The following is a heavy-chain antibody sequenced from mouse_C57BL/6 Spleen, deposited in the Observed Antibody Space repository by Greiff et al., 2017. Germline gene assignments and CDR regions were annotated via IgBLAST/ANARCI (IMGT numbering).Heavy chain of an antibody. CDR1: GYTFTDHT. J-gene: IGHJ3*01. D-gene: IGHD1-1*01. CDR2: IYPRDGST. Sequence: VKLMESDAELVKPGASVKISCTVSGYTFTDHTIHWMKQRPEQGLEWIGYIYPRDGSTKYNEKFKGKATLTADKSSSTAYMQLNSLTSEDSAVYFCARWPYGSYWFAYWGQGTLVTVSA. V-gene: IGHV1-78*01. CDR3: ARWPYGSYWFAY.